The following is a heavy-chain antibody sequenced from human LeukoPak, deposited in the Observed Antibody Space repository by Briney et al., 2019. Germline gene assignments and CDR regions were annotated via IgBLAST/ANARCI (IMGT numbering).Heavy chain of an antibody. CDR2: IKQDGSEK. CDR3: ARDKNNDYVWGSSLDP. Sequence: PGGSLRLSCAASGFTFSSYWMSWVRQAPGKGLEWVANIKQDGSEKYYVDSVKGRFTISRDNAKNSVYLQMNSLRPEDTAVYYCARDKNNDYVWGSSLDPWGQGTLVTVSS. V-gene: IGHV3-7*05. D-gene: IGHD3-16*01. J-gene: IGHJ5*02. CDR1: GFTFSSYW.